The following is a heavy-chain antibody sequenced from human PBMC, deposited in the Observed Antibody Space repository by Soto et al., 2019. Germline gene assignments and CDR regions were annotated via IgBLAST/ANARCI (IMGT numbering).Heavy chain of an antibody. V-gene: IGHV1-3*01. Sequence: ASVKVSCKASGYTFTSYAMHWVRQAPGQRLEWMGWINAGNGNTKYSQKFQGRVTITRDTSASTAYMELSSLRSEDTAVYYCARDFSGPPAPSPYYYYYMDVWGKGTTVTVSS. CDR1: GYTFTSYA. CDR3: ARDFSGPPAPSPYYYYYMDV. D-gene: IGHD1-1*01. J-gene: IGHJ6*03. CDR2: INAGNGNT.